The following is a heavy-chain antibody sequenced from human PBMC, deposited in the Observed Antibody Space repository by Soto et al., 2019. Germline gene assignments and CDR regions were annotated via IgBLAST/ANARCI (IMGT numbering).Heavy chain of an antibody. Sequence: EVQLLESGGGLVQPGGSLRLSCAASGFTFSSYAMSWVRQAPGKGREWVSAISGSGGSTYYADSVKGRFTISRDNSKNTLYLQMNIMRAGDTAVYCCAKEPLGSGFLEYWGQGTLVTVSS. D-gene: IGHD3-10*01. J-gene: IGHJ4*02. V-gene: IGHV3-23*01. CDR3: AKEPLGSGFLEY. CDR2: ISGSGGST. CDR1: GFTFSSYA.